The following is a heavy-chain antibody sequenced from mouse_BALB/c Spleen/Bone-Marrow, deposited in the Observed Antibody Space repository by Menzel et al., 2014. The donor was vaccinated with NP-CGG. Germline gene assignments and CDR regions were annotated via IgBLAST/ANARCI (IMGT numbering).Heavy chain of an antibody. V-gene: IGHV1-80*01. Sequence: VQLQQSGAELVRPGSSVKISCKASGYAFSSYWMNWVKQRPGQGLEWIGQIYPGDGDTNYNGKFKGKATLTADKSSSTAYMQLSSLTSEDSAVYFCARWITTVVAPYVMDYWGQGPSVTVSS. CDR1: GYAFSSYW. CDR3: ARWITTVVAPYVMDY. D-gene: IGHD1-1*01. CDR2: IYPGDGDT. J-gene: IGHJ4*01.